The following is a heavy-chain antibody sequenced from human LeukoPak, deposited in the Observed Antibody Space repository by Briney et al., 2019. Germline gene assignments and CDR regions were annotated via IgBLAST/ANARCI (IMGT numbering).Heavy chain of an antibody. CDR3: AKDSIASGWFDP. D-gene: IGHD2/OR15-2a*01. CDR1: GFTLSSYA. Sequence: GGSLRLSCAASGFTLSSYAMSWVRQAPGKGLEWVSAISGSGGSTYYADSVKGRFTISRDNSKNTLYLQMNSLRAEDTAVYYCAKDSIASGWFDPWGQGTLVTVSS. V-gene: IGHV3-23*01. J-gene: IGHJ5*02. CDR2: ISGSGGST.